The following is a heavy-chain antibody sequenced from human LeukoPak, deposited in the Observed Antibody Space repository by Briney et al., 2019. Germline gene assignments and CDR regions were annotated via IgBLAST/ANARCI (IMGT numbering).Heavy chain of an antibody. D-gene: IGHD6-6*01. CDR1: GFTFTSYW. J-gene: IGHJ4*02. CDR3: TIYNSSPNGDY. V-gene: IGHV3-74*01. Sequence: GGSLRLSCAASGFTFTSYWMHWVRQAPGKGLVWVSRINSDGSSTSYADSVKGRFTISRDNAKNTLYLRMNSLRAEDTAIYYCTIYNSSPNGDYWGQGTLVTVSS. CDR2: INSDGSST.